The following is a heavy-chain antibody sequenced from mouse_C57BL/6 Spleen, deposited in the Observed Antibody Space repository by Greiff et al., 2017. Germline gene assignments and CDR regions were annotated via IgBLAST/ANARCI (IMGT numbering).Heavy chain of an antibody. CDR3: ASGGSSYYFDY. D-gene: IGHD1-1*01. V-gene: IGHV1-81*01. CDR1: GYTFTSYG. CDR2: IYPRSGNT. J-gene: IGHJ2*01. Sequence: VQLQESGAELARPGASVKLSCKASGYTFTSYGISWVKQRTGQGLEWIGEIYPRSGNTYYNEKFKGKATLTADKSSSTAYMELRSLTSEDSAVYFCASGGSSYYFDYWGQGTTLTVSS.